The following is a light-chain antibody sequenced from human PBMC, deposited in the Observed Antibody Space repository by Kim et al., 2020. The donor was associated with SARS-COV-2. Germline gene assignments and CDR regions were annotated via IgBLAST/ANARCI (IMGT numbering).Light chain of an antibody. CDR2: QDS. CDR1: KLGDKY. V-gene: IGLV3-1*01. Sequence: SYELTQPPSVSVSPGQTASIPCSGDKLGDKYAFWYQQKPGQSPVLVIYQDSKRPSGIPERFSGSNSGNTATLTISGTQAMDEADYYCQAWDSNNGVFGGG. J-gene: IGLJ3*02. CDR3: QAWDSNNGV.